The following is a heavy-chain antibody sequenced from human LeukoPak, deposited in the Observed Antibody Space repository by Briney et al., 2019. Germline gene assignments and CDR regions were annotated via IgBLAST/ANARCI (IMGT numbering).Heavy chain of an antibody. D-gene: IGHD6-13*01. J-gene: IGHJ4*02. Sequence: GGSLRLSCAASGFTFSSYGMHWVRQAPGKGLEWVAVISYDGSNKYYADSVKGRFTISRDNSKNTLYLQMNSLRAEDTAVYYCAKIIAAAGTSWVDNFDYWGQGTLVTVSS. CDR1: GFTFSSYG. V-gene: IGHV3-30*18. CDR2: ISYDGSNK. CDR3: AKIIAAAGTSWVDNFDY.